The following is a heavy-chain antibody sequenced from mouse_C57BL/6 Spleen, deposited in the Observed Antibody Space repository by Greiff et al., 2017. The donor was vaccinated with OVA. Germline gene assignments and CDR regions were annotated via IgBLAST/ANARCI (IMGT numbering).Heavy chain of an antibody. CDR2: INPNNGGT. CDR1: GYTFTDYN. J-gene: IGHJ2*01. CDR3: AIYYGNY. D-gene: IGHD2-1*01. Sequence: VQLQQSGPELVKPGASVTIPCKASGYTFTDYNMDWVKQSHGKSLEWIGDINPNNGGTIYNQKFKGKATLTVDKSSSTAYMELRSLTSEDTAVYYCAIYYGNYWGQGTTLTVSS. V-gene: IGHV1-18*01.